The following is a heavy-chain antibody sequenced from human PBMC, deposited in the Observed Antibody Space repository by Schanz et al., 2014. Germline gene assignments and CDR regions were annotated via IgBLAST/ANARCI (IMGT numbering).Heavy chain of an antibody. CDR3: VRERTNYGGNSYFFDH. Sequence: DVQLLESGGGLVQPGGSLRLSCAASGFTFSTSTMHWVRQAPGKGLEWVSSISSRSSHIYYADSVKGRFTVSRDNAKNSVYLQMNGLRVEDTAVYYCVRERTNYGGNSYFFDHWGQGTLVTVSS. J-gene: IGHJ4*02. V-gene: IGHV3-21*01. CDR2: ISSRSSHI. CDR1: GFTFSTST. D-gene: IGHD2-21*02.